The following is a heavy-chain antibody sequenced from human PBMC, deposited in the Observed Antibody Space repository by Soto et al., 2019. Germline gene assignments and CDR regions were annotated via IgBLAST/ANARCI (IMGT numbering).Heavy chain of an antibody. CDR3: AGGRYCVSPSCYVHQLGDRYSCFDP. Sequence: QVQLVQSGAEVKKPGSSVKVSCKASGGTFSSYAISWVRQAPGQGLEWMGGIIPIFGTANYAQKFQGRVTMTADESTSTAYIELSSRRTEDTAVYYCAGGRYCVSPSCYVHQLGDRYSCFDPWGQGTLVTVSS. D-gene: IGHD2-2*01. CDR1: GGTFSSYA. V-gene: IGHV1-69*12. CDR2: IIPIFGTA. J-gene: IGHJ5*02.